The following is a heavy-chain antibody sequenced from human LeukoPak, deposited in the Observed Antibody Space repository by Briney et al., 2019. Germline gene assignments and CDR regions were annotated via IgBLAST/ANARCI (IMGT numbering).Heavy chain of an antibody. D-gene: IGHD5-24*01. CDR3: ASTHHGLVDY. Sequence: GGSLRLSCAASGFTFNSYSMNWVRQAPGKGLEWVSSISSGSTYIYYADSVKGRFTISRDNAKNSLYLQMNSLRAEDTAVYYCASTHHGLVDYWGQGTLVTVSS. CDR1: GFTFNSYS. J-gene: IGHJ4*02. V-gene: IGHV3-21*01. CDR2: ISSGSTYI.